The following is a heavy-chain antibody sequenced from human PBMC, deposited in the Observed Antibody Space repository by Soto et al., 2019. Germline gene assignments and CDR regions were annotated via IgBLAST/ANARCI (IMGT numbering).Heavy chain of an antibody. V-gene: IGHV3-23*01. J-gene: IGHJ4*02. Sequence: EVQLLESGGGLVQPGGSLRLSCAASGFTFSSYAMSWVRQAPGKGLEWVSAISGSGGSTYYADSVKGRFTISRDNSKNALSLQMNSRRAEDTAVYYCAKDPIVVGGFDYWGQRTLVTVSS. D-gene: IGHD3-22*01. CDR1: GFTFSSYA. CDR2: ISGSGGST. CDR3: AKDPIVVGGFDY.